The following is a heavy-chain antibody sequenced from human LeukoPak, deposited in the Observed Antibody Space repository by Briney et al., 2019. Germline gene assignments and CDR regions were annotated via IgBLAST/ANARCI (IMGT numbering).Heavy chain of an antibody. CDR2: ISSSSSYI. CDR1: GFTFSSYS. D-gene: IGHD5-12*01. V-gene: IGHV3-21*01. Sequence: GGSLRLSCAASGFTFSSYSMNWVRQAPGKGLEWVSFISSSSSYIYYADSVKGRFTISRDNAKNSLYLQMNSLRAEDTAVYYCASTFGSGYDYYYYYYMDVWGKGTTVTVSS. CDR3: ASTFGSGYDYYYYYYMDV. J-gene: IGHJ6*03.